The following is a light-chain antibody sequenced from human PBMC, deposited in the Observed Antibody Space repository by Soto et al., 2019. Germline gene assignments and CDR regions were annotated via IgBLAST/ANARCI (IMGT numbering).Light chain of an antibody. Sequence: EIVMTQSPATLSVSPGERATLSCRASQSVSSNLAWYQQKPGQAPRLLIYGASTRATRIPARFSGSGSGKESTLTISSLQSEDFAVYYCQQYNNWPRTFGQGTKVEIK. CDR2: GAS. CDR1: QSVSSN. J-gene: IGKJ1*01. CDR3: QQYNNWPRT. V-gene: IGKV3-15*01.